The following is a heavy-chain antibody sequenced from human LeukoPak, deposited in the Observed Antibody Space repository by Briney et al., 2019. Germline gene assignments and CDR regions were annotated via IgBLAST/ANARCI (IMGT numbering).Heavy chain of an antibody. CDR1: GGSIRSSYYY. J-gene: IGHJ5*02. V-gene: IGHV4-39*01. CDR2: IYDSGST. CDR3: ARHYGP. D-gene: IGHD3-10*01. Sequence: SETLSLTCTVSGGSIRSSYYYRGWIRQPPGKGLEWIGSIYDSGSTYYNPSLKSRVTISVDTSKNQFSLKLNSVTAADTAVYYSARHYGPWGQGTLVTVSS.